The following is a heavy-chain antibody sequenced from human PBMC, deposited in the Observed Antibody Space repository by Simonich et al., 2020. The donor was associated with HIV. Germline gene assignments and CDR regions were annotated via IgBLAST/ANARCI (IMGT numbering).Heavy chain of an antibody. D-gene: IGHD2-15*01. V-gene: IGHV4-34*02. CDR1: GGSFSGYY. CDR3: ARVGRGAEFDY. Sequence: QVELQQWGAGLLKPSETLSLNCAVYGGSFSGYYWCWIRQSPGKGREWIGSIDHSGLTYYSPSLKSRVTISVDTSKNHFSLKLTAVTAADTAVYYCARVGRGAEFDYWGQGTLVTVSS. J-gene: IGHJ4*02. CDR2: IDHSGLT.